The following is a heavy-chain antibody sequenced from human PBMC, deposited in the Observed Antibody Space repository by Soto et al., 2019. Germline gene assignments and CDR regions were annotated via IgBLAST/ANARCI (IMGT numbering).Heavy chain of an antibody. D-gene: IGHD1-26*01. CDR1: GFTFSSYG. CDR3: ARDEIGGATALDY. Sequence: GGSLRLSCAASGFTFSSYGMHWVRQAPGKGLEWVAAIWYDGSNKYYADSVKGRFTISRDNSKNTLYLQMNSLRAEDTAVYYCARDEIGGATALDYWGQGTLVTVSS. CDR2: IWYDGSNK. J-gene: IGHJ4*02. V-gene: IGHV3-33*01.